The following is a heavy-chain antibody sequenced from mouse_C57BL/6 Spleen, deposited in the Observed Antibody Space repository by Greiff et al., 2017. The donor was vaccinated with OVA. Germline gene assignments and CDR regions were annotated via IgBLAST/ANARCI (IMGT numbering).Heavy chain of an antibody. J-gene: IGHJ3*01. Sequence: EVKLVESGAGLVKPGGSLKLSCAASGFTFSSYAMSWVRQTPEKRLEWVAYISSGGDYIYYADTVKGRFTISRDNARNTLYLQMSSLNSEDTAMYYCTRESDGYYPAWFAYWGQGTLVTVSA. D-gene: IGHD2-3*01. CDR1: GFTFSSYA. V-gene: IGHV5-9-1*02. CDR3: TRESDGYYPAWFAY. CDR2: ISSGGDYI.